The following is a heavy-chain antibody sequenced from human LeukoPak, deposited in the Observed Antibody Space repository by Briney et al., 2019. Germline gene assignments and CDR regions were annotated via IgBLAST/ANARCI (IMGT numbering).Heavy chain of an antibody. CDR1: GFTFSSYW. D-gene: IGHD2-8*01. V-gene: IGHV3-33*01. CDR2: IWFDGKNE. Sequence: GGSLRPSCAASGFTFSSYWMHWVRQAPGKGLEWVADIWFDGKNEHFADSVKGRFTISRDNSKNTMYLQINSLRAEDTAVYYCARDRHCANGVCHSPPGMDVWGQGTTVTVSS. CDR3: ARDRHCANGVCHSPPGMDV. J-gene: IGHJ6*02.